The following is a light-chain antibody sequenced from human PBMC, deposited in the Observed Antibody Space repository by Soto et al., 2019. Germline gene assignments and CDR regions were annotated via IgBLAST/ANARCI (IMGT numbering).Light chain of an antibody. V-gene: IGKV3-20*01. J-gene: IGKJ3*01. Sequence: EIVLTQSPGTLSLSPGERATLSCRASQSIGTSYLAWYQQKPGQAPRLLIYGASSRDTGIPDMFSGSGSGTDFTLIISRLEPEDFAVYYCQQYGSSPEFTFGPGTKVDIK. CDR2: GAS. CDR3: QQYGSSPEFT. CDR1: QSIGTSY.